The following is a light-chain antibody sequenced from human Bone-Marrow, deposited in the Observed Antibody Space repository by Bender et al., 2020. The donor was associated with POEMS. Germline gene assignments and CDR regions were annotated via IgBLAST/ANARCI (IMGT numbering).Light chain of an antibody. Sequence: QSALTQPASVSGSPGQSITISCAGSSSHLGTYNLVSWYQQHPGKVPKLIIYEATKRPSGISDRFAGSKSGDTASLSISGLQPEDEADYYCCSYAVGMTWVFGAGTKLTVL. CDR1: SSHLGTYNL. CDR2: EAT. CDR3: CSYAVGMTWV. J-gene: IGLJ3*02. V-gene: IGLV2-23*01.